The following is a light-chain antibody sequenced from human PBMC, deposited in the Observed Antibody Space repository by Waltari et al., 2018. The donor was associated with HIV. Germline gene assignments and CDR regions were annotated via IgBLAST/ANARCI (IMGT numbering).Light chain of an antibody. V-gene: IGLV2-23*02. CDR1: SSDVGSYNY. CDR3: CSYAGSNTYL. J-gene: IGLJ1*01. Sequence: QSALTQPASVSGFPGQSITISCTGSSSDVGSYNYVSWYQQHPGQAPKLLIYDVSKRPSGVSNRFSRSKSGNTASLTISGLQAEDEADYYCCSYAGSNTYLFGTGTEVTVL. CDR2: DVS.